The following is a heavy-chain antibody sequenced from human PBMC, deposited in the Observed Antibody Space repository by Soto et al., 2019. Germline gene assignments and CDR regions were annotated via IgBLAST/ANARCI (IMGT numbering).Heavy chain of an antibody. CDR1: GFNFSDHY. CDR2: ISGSSRYT. D-gene: IGHD2-2*01. V-gene: IGHV3-11*06. Sequence: GSLRLSCAASGFNFSDHYMNWVRQAPGKGLEWVSYISGSSRYTNFADSVKGRFTISRDNAKNSLYLQMNSLRAEDTAVYYCARSVVVVPGSISNWFDPWGQGTLVTVSS. J-gene: IGHJ5*02. CDR3: ARSVVVVPGSISNWFDP.